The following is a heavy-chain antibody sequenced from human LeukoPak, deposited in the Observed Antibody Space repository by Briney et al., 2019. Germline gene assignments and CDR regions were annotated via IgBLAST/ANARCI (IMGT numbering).Heavy chain of an antibody. CDR1: GGSISSYY. Sequence: PSETLSLTCTVSGGSISSYYWSWIRQPPGKGLEWIGYIYYSGSTNYNPSLKSRVTISVDTSKNQFSLKLSSVTAADTAVYYCARYGCSGGSCYYYYYGMDVWGQGTTVTVSS. CDR3: ARYGCSGGSCYYYYYGMDV. V-gene: IGHV4-59*01. D-gene: IGHD2-15*01. CDR2: IYYSGST. J-gene: IGHJ6*02.